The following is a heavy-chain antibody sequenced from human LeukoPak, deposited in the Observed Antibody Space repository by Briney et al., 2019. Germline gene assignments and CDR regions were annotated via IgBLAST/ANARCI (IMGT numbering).Heavy chain of an antibody. CDR2: IYTSGST. J-gene: IGHJ4*02. D-gene: IGHD6-19*01. CDR1: GGSISSYY. Sequence: SETLSLTCTVSGGSISSYYWSWIRQPAGKGLEWIGRIYTSGSTNYHPSLKSRVTMSVDTSKNQFYLKLSSVTAADTAVYYCARVGTGYSSGPVDYWGQGTLVTVSS. CDR3: ARVGTGYSSGPVDY. V-gene: IGHV4-4*07.